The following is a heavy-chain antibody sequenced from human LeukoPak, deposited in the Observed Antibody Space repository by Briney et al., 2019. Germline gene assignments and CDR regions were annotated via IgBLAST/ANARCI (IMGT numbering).Heavy chain of an antibody. CDR2: IKPKGDGGTT. CDR1: GFNLSNAW. Sequence: GGSVRLSCTVSGFNLSNAWMTWVRQAPGKGLDGIGRIKPKGDGGTTDYAAPVKGRFTISRDDSKNTVYLQMNSLKSEDTAVYSCATPGRRWDYFAFWGRGTLVTVS. CDR3: ATPGRRWDYFAF. J-gene: IGHJ4*02. D-gene: IGHD5-24*01. V-gene: IGHV3-15*01.